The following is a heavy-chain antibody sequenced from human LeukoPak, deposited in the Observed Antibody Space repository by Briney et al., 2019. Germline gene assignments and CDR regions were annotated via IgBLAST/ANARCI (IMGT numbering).Heavy chain of an antibody. CDR1: GFTFNDFA. Sequence: PGGSLRLSCAASGFTFNDFAMTWVRQAPGKGLEWVSTIADAGTYYADSVKGRFIISRDNSKNMLPLQLNSLRADDTAMYYCARNLGPFDVRGHGTMVTVSS. CDR3: ARNLGPFDV. V-gene: IGHV3-23*01. D-gene: IGHD3-16*01. CDR2: IADAGT. J-gene: IGHJ3*01.